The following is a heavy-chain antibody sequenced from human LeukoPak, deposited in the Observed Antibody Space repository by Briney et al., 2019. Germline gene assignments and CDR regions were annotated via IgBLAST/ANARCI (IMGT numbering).Heavy chain of an antibody. CDR3: VRDSGGDAYNDYFDS. V-gene: IGHV3-64*01. D-gene: IGHD5-24*01. J-gene: IGHJ4*02. CDR1: GFSFNTYA. Sequence: SGGSLRLTCAASGFSFNTYAMHWARQAPGKGLEYVSAISSNGDSTYYANSVKGRFTISRDNSKKTLFLQMGSLRAEDMAVYYCVRDSGGDAYNDYFDSWGQGTLVTVSS. CDR2: ISSNGDST.